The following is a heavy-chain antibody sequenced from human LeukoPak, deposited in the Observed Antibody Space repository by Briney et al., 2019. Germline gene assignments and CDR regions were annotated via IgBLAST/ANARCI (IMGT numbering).Heavy chain of an antibody. J-gene: IGHJ4*02. D-gene: IGHD3-10*01. Sequence: GESLKISCKGSGYSFTTYWIGWVRQMPGKGLEWMGIIYPGDPDTRYSPSFQGQITISADKSISTAYLQWSSLKASDTAMYYCARRSTYGSGTNYLFDYWGQGTLVTVSS. CDR2: IYPGDPDT. CDR3: ARRSTYGSGTNYLFDY. V-gene: IGHV5-51*01. CDR1: GYSFTTYW.